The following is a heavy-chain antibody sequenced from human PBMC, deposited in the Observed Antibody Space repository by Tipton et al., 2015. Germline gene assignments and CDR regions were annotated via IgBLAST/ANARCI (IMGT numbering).Heavy chain of an antibody. D-gene: IGHD4-17*01. Sequence: SLRLSCAASGFTFSSYWMSWVCQAPGKGLGWVANIKQDGSEKYYVDSVKGRFSISRDNAKNSLYLQLNSLGAEDTAVYYCATVMGPSYGDYVAYWGQGALVTVSS. CDR3: ATVMGPSYGDYVAY. CDR1: GFTFSSYW. V-gene: IGHV3-7*01. CDR2: IKQDGSEK. J-gene: IGHJ4*02.